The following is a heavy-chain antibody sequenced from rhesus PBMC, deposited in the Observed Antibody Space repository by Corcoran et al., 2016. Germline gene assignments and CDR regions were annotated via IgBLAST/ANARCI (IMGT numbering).Heavy chain of an antibody. V-gene: IGHV4-122*02. D-gene: IGHD1-1*01. Sequence: QLQLQESGSGLVKPSETLSLTCAVPGYSISSGYGWSWNRQPPGKGREWLGYVAYSGSPSCSPSLRSRVTISGDTSKNQFSLKLSSVTAADTAVYDCARDRSYRKDWYFDLWGPGTPITISS. CDR2: VAYSGSP. J-gene: IGHJ2*01. CDR1: GYSISSGYG. CDR3: ARDRSYRKDWYFDL.